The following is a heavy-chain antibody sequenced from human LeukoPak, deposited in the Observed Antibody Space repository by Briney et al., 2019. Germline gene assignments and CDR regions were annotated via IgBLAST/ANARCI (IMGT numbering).Heavy chain of an antibody. D-gene: IGHD7-27*01. J-gene: IGHJ4*02. CDR2: VKSDGSST. V-gene: IGHV3-74*01. CDR1: GFTFSNYW. Sequence: GGSLRLSCAASGFTFSNYWMHWVRHAPGKGLVWVSRVKSDGSSTSYADSVKGRFTISRDNAKNTLYLQMNSLRAEDTAVYYCATEGRLGLWGQGTLVTVSS. CDR3: ATEGRLGL.